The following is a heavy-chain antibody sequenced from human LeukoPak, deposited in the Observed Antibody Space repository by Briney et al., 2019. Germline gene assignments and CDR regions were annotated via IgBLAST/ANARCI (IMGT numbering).Heavy chain of an antibody. CDR3: AREVYYYDSSGTNYYYGMDV. Sequence: SQTLSLTCTVSGGSISSGDYYWSWIRQPPGKGLGWIGYIYYSGSTYYNPSLKSRVTISVDTSKNQFFLKLSSVTAADTAVYYCAREVYYYDSSGTNYYYGMDVWGQGTTVTVSS. J-gene: IGHJ6*02. D-gene: IGHD3-22*01. CDR2: IYYSGST. CDR1: GGSISSGDYY. V-gene: IGHV4-30-4*01.